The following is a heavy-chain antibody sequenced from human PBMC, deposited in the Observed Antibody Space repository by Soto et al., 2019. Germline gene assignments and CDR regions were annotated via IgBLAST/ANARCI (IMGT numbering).Heavy chain of an antibody. Sequence: SQTLSLTCAISGDSVSSNSAAFNWIRQSPSRGLKRLGGKYYRSKWYNDYTGSVKRRITINPDTSKNQFSLQLNSVTPEDTAVYYCARDPYSSSWYGVGGTYGMDVWGQGTTVTVSS. J-gene: IGHJ6*02. D-gene: IGHD6-13*01. CDR2: KYYRSKWYN. CDR1: GDSVSSNSAA. CDR3: ARDPYSSSWYGVGGTYGMDV. V-gene: IGHV6-1*01.